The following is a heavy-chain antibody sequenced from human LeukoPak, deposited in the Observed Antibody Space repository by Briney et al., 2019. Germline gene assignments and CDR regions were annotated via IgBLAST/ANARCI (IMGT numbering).Heavy chain of an antibody. J-gene: IGHJ6*03. D-gene: IGHD2/OR15-2a*01. V-gene: IGHV4-34*01. Sequence: SETLSLSCAVYGGSFSGYQWTWVRQSPGMGLEWIREINPSGRTNYNPSLKSRVIISVDTSKNQFSLRLSSGTAADTAIYYCARALTFPDFYYYMDVWGEGTTVTVSS. CDR2: INPSGRT. CDR3: ARALTFPDFYYYMDV. CDR1: GGSFSGYQ.